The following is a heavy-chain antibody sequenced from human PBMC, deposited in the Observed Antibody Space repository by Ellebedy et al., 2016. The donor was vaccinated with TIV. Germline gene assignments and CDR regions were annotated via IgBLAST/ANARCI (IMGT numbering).Heavy chain of an antibody. J-gene: IGHJ4*02. Sequence: GESLKISCAASGFTFSSDDMHWVRQAPGKGMEWVALISYDANNKYYADSVKGRFTISRDSSKNTLYLQMNSLRAEDTAVYYCARDAAGNGGKLDYWGQGALVTVSS. V-gene: IGHV3-30*03. CDR2: ISYDANNK. CDR1: GFTFSSDD. CDR3: ARDAAGNGGKLDY. D-gene: IGHD4-23*01.